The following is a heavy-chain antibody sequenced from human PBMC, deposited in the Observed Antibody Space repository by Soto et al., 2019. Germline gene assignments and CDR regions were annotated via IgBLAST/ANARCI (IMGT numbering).Heavy chain of an antibody. J-gene: IGHJ5*02. CDR2: ISGSGGST. CDR3: AKDRSSAIFGVVTWFDP. V-gene: IGHV3-23*01. D-gene: IGHD3-3*01. Sequence: GGSLRLSCAASGFTFSSYAMSWVRQAPGKGLEWVSAISGSGGSTYYAESVKGRFTISRDNSKNTLYLQMNSLRAEDTAVYFCAKDRSSAIFGVVTWFDPWGQGTLVTVSS. CDR1: GFTFSSYA.